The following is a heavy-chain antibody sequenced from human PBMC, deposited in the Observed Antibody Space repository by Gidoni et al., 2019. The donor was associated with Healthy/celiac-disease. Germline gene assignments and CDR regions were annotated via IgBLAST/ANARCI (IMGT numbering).Heavy chain of an antibody. Sequence: QVQLQESGPGLVKPSETLSLTCTVSGGSISSYYWGWIRQPPGKGLEWIGYIYYSGSTNYNPSLKSRVTISVDTSKNQFSLKLSSVTAADTAVYYCARLVAAGGYYFDYWGQGTLVTVSS. D-gene: IGHD6-13*01. CDR1: GGSISSYY. V-gene: IGHV4-59*01. J-gene: IGHJ4*02. CDR3: ARLVAAGGYYFDY. CDR2: IYYSGST.